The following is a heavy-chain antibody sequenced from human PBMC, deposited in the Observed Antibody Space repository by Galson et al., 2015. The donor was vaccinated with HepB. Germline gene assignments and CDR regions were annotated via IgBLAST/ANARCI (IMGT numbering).Heavy chain of an antibody. V-gene: IGHV3-48*02. J-gene: IGHJ4*02. D-gene: IGHD3-22*01. CDR2: ISYSSSTI. CDR3: ARDYYDSSGYYQTFDC. Sequence: SLRLSCAASGFTFSSYGMNWVRQAPGKGLQWVSYISYSSSTIYYADSVKGRFTISRDNAKNSLYLQMNSLRDEDTAVYYCARDYYDSSGYYQTFDCWGQGTLVSVSS. CDR1: GFTFSSYG.